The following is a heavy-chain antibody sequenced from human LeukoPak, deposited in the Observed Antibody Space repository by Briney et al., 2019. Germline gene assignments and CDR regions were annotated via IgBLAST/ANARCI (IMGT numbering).Heavy chain of an antibody. Sequence: PSETLSLTCAVSGYSISSGYYWGWIRQPPGKGLEWIGSIYHSGSTYYNPSLKSRVTISVDTSKNQFSLKLSSVTAADTAVYYCARKYSYTSSWSSWGQGTLVTVSS. V-gene: IGHV4-38-2*01. D-gene: IGHD6-13*01. CDR2: IYHSGST. CDR3: ARKYSYTSSWSS. CDR1: GYSISSGYY. J-gene: IGHJ5*02.